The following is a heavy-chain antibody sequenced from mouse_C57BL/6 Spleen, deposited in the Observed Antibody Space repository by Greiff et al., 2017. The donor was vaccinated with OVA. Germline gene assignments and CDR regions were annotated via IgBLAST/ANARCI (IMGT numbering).Heavy chain of an antibody. D-gene: IGHD2-4*01. Sequence: QVQLKESGAELARPGASVKLSCKASGYTFTSYGISWVKQRTGQGLEWIGEIYPRSGNTYYNEKFKGKATLTADKSSSTAYMELRSLTSEDSAVYVCARGGEDYHWYFDVWGTGTTVTVSS. CDR1: GYTFTSYG. CDR2: IYPRSGNT. V-gene: IGHV1-81*01. CDR3: ARGGEDYHWYFDV. J-gene: IGHJ1*03.